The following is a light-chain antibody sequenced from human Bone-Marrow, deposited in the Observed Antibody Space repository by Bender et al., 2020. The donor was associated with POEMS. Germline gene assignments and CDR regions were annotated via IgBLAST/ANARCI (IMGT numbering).Light chain of an antibody. V-gene: IGLV2-23*01. CDR1: SSDVGSYNL. J-gene: IGLJ1*01. CDR2: EDF. Sequence: QSALTQPASVSGSPGQSITVSCTGTSSDVGSYNLVSWYQQHPGKAPKLIIYEDFKRPSGVSNRFSGSKSDNAASLTISGLQAEDEADYYCCSYAGSFVFGTGTKVTVL. CDR3: CSYAGSFV.